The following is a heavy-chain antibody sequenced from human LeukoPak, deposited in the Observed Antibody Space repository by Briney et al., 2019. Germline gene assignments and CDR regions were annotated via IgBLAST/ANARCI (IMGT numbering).Heavy chain of an antibody. CDR3: ARGGSESSDYLPY. V-gene: IGHV3-74*01. J-gene: IGHJ4*01. Sequence: RGSLRLSCAASGFTFSSYWMHWVRQAPGKGLVWVSRINSDGSTTSTADSVKGRFTISRDNAKNTLDLQMNSLRAEDTAVYYCARGGSESSDYLPYWGQGTLVTVSS. CDR1: GFTFSSYW. CDR2: INSDGSTT. D-gene: IGHD3-22*01.